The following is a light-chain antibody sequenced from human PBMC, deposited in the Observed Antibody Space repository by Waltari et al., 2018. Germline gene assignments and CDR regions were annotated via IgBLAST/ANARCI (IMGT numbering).Light chain of an antibody. CDR2: DVS. CDR1: SSDVGAYNF. CDR3: CSYAGTSTVI. J-gene: IGLJ2*01. Sequence: QSALTQPASVSGSPGQSITTPCTGTSSDVGAYNFVSWYQQHPGKAPKFMIYDVSKRPSGVSNRFSGSKSGNTASLTISGLQAEDEADYYCCSYAGTSTVIFGGGTKLTVL. V-gene: IGLV2-23*02.